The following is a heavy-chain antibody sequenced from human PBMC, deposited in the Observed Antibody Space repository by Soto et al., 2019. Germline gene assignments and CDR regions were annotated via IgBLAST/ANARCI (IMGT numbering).Heavy chain of an antibody. J-gene: IGHJ6*03. D-gene: IGHD6-6*01. CDR3: ARDAVIAAPHGDYYYMDV. CDR1: GFTFSSYG. Sequence: GGSLRLSCAASGFTFSSYGMHWVRQAPGKGLEWVAVIWYDGSNKYYADSVKGRFTISRDNSKNTLYLQMNSLRAEDTAVYYCARDAVIAAPHGDYYYMDVWGKGTTVTVSS. CDR2: IWYDGSNK. V-gene: IGHV3-33*01.